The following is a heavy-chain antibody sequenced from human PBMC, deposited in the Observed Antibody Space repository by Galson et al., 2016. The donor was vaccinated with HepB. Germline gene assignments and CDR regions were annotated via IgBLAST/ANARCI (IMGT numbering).Heavy chain of an antibody. CDR3: ARDPHSLDY. D-gene: IGHD5-18*01. CDR1: GFTLSSYS. V-gene: IGHV3-48*02. Sequence: SLRLSCAASGFTLSSYSMNWVRQAPGKGLEWVSYIRSRGSPTHYADSVKGRFTISRDIAKNSLYLQMNSLRDEDTAIYYCARDPHSLDYWGQGTLVTASS. CDR2: IRSRGSPT. J-gene: IGHJ4*02.